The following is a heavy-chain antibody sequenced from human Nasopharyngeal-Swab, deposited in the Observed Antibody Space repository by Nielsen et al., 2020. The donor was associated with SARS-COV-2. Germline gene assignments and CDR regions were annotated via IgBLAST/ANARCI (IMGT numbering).Heavy chain of an antibody. Sequence: KVSCKGSGYSFTSHWIGWVRQMPGKGLEWMGIIYPGDSDTRYSPSFQGQVTISADKSISTAYLQWSSLKASDTAMYYCARPQNYGYYGMDVWGQGTTVTVSS. CDR3: ARPQNYGYYGMDV. V-gene: IGHV5-51*01. J-gene: IGHJ6*02. CDR1: GYSFTSHW. CDR2: IYPGDSDT.